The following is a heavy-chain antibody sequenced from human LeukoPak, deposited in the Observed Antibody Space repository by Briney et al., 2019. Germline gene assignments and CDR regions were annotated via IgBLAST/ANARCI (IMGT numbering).Heavy chain of an antibody. CDR2: INPNSGGT. V-gene: IGHV1-2*02. D-gene: IGHD3-22*01. CDR1: GYTFTAYY. J-gene: IGHJ1*01. CDR3: ATSSGYYVGYIQY. Sequence: GSSVKVSCKASGYTFTAYYMHWVRQAPGQGLEWMGWINPNSGGTHYAQKFQGRVAMTRDTSISTAYMELSRLRSDGTAVYYCATSSGYYVGYIQYWGQGTLVTVSS.